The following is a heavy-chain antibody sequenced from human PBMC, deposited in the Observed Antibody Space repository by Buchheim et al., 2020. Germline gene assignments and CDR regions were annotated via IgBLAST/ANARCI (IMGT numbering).Heavy chain of an antibody. CDR1: GGSISSYY. V-gene: IGHV4-59*01. CDR3: ARFVLYYDVWSGYSDWFDP. CDR2: IYYSGST. Sequence: QVQLQQWGAGLLKPSETLSLTCTVSGGSISSYYWSWIRQPPGKGLEWIGYIYYSGSTNYNPSLKSRVTISVDTSKNQFSLKLSSVTAAYTAVYYCARFVLYYDVWSGYSDWFDPWEQGTL. J-gene: IGHJ5*02. D-gene: IGHD3-3*01.